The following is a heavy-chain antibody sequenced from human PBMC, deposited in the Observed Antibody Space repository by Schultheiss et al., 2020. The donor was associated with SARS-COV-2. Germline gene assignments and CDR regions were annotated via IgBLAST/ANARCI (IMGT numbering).Heavy chain of an antibody. CDR3: AKDHPYGDYVLDY. V-gene: IGHV3-23*01. J-gene: IGHJ4*02. Sequence: GGSLRLSCEASGLTLSGYWMHWVRQAPGKGLVWVSTISGGGGSTYDADSVKGRFTISRDNFKNTLSLQMNSLRAEDTAAYYCAKDHPYGDYVLDYWGQGTLVTVSS. CDR2: ISGGGGST. CDR1: GLTLSGYW. D-gene: IGHD4-17*01.